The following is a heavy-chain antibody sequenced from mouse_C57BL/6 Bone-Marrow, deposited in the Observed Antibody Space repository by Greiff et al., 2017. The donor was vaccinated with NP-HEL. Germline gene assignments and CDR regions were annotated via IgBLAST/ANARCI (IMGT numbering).Heavy chain of an antibody. CDR3: ARHPHYYGSSSYAMDY. CDR1: GFTFSDYG. V-gene: IGHV5-15*01. Sequence: EVKLVESGGGLVQPGGSLKLSCAASGFTFSDYGMAWVRQAPRKGPEWVAFISNLAYSIYYADTVTGRFTISRENAKNTLYLEMSSLRSEDTAMYYCARHPHYYGSSSYAMDYWGQGTSVTVSS. CDR2: ISNLAYSI. J-gene: IGHJ4*01. D-gene: IGHD1-1*01.